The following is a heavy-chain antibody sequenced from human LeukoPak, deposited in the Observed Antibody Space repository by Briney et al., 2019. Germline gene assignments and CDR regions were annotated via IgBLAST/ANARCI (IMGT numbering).Heavy chain of an antibody. D-gene: IGHD1-7*01. J-gene: IGHJ4*02. CDR1: GYTFNSYG. V-gene: IGHV1-18*01. CDR2: ISGYNGNT. CDR3: AREGNYFFDY. Sequence: GASVKVSCKASGYTFNSYGVSWVRQAPGQGLEWMGWISGYNGNTNYAQELQGRVTMTTDTSTSTAYMELRSLRSDDTAVYYCAREGNYFFDYWGQGTLVTVSS.